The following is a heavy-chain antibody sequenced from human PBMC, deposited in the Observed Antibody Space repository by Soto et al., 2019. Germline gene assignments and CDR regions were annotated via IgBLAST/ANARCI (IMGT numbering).Heavy chain of an antibody. Sequence: EVQLVESGGGLVKPGGSLRLSCAASGCTFSSYSMNWVRQAPGKGLEWVSSISSSSSYIYYADSVKGRFTISRDNAKNSLYLQMNSLRAEDTAVYYCAREGYDILTGYSTPYYFDYWGQGTLVTVSS. CDR2: ISSSSSYI. D-gene: IGHD3-9*01. J-gene: IGHJ4*02. CDR1: GCTFSSYS. CDR3: AREGYDILTGYSTPYYFDY. V-gene: IGHV3-21*01.